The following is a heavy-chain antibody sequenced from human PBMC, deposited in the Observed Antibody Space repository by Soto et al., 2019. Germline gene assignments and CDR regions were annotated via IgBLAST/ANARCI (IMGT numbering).Heavy chain of an antibody. V-gene: IGHV3-33*01. CDR1: GFTFSSYG. CDR3: ARELSTVGDYDSPFDY. D-gene: IGHD4-17*01. J-gene: IGHJ4*02. CDR2: IWYDGSNK. Sequence: GGSLRLSCAASGFTFSSYGMHWVRQAPGKGLEWVAVIWYDGSNKYYADSVKGRFTISRDNSKNTLYLQMNSLRAEDTAVYYCARELSTVGDYDSPFDYWGQGTLVTVSS.